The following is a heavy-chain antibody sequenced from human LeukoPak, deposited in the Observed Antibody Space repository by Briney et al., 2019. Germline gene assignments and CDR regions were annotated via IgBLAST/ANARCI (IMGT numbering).Heavy chain of an antibody. CDR2: IHHGGST. J-gene: IGHJ4*02. CDR3: TRRGFGEFPYYFDY. Sequence: SETLSLTCAVYGGSFSNYYWSWIRQPPGKGLEWIGEIHHGGSTNYNPSLESRVTISLDTSKTQFSLRLSSVTAADTAVYYCTRRGFGEFPYYFDYWGQGTPVTVSS. CDR1: GGSFSNYY. D-gene: IGHD3-10*01. V-gene: IGHV4-34*01.